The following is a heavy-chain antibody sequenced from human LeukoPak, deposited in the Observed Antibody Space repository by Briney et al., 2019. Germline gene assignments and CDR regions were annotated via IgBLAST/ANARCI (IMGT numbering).Heavy chain of an antibody. J-gene: IGHJ4*02. CDR3: ARRGSGCVAFDY. CDR1: GYSFTSHW. D-gene: IGHD6-19*01. CDR2: IYPGDSDT. Sequence: GESLKISCKGSGYSFTSHWIVRVRQTPGKGLEWMGIIYPGDSDTRYSPSFQGQVTTSADKSISTAYLQWSSLKASDTAMYYCARRGSGCVAFDYWGQGTLVTVSS. V-gene: IGHV5-51*01.